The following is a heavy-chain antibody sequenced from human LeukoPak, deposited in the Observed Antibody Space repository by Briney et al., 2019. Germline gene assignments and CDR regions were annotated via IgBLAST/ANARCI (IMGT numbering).Heavy chain of an antibody. CDR1: GYTFTNYA. D-gene: IGHD2-15*01. Sequence: ASVKVSCKASGYTFTNYAIAWVRQAPGQGLEWMGGIIAYNFETNYAQTFQGRVTMTTDTSTTTAYMELRSLRSEDTAVYYCARRDETPVKRLTDYWGQGTLVTVSS. CDR3: ARRDETPVKRLTDY. V-gene: IGHV1-18*01. J-gene: IGHJ4*02. CDR2: IIAYNFET.